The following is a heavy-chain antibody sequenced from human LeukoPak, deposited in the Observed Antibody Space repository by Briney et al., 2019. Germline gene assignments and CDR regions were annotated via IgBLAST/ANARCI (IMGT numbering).Heavy chain of an antibody. CDR2: IYHSGST. Sequence: SETLSLTCTVSGGSISTYYWSWIRQPPGKGLEWIGYIYHSGSTNYNPSHKSRVTISVDTSQNQFYLKLSSVTAADTAVYYCARRGYCSSTSCYPPLYYFDYWGQGTLVTVSS. D-gene: IGHD2-2*01. CDR1: GGSISTYY. CDR3: ARRGYCSSTSCYPPLYYFDY. V-gene: IGHV4-59*01. J-gene: IGHJ4*02.